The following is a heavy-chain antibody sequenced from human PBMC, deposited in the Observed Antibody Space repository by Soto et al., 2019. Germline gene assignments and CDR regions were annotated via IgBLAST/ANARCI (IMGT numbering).Heavy chain of an antibody. D-gene: IGHD3-22*01. CDR2: ISDSSSTI. Sequence: GGSLRLSCAASGFTFSSYSMNWVRQAPGKGLEWVSYISDSSSTIYYADSVKGRFTISRDNAKNSLYLQMNSLRDEDTAVYYCARSITMIVVVTPPGFDYWGQGTLVTVSS. V-gene: IGHV3-48*02. CDR3: ARSITMIVVVTPPGFDY. J-gene: IGHJ4*02. CDR1: GFTFSSYS.